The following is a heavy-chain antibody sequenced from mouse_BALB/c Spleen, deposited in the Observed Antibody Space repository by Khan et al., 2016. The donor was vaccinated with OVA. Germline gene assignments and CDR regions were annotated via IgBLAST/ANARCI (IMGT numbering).Heavy chain of an antibody. CDR3: DPVGTYYVTFAY. CDR2: IYPFNDAT. Sequence: VQLQQSGPEVVEPGASVKLSCKASGYTFTSYVMHWVKQKPGQGLEWIGYIYPFNDATKYNEKFTGKVTLTSDKSSSTAYMELSSLTSEDCAVYYCDPVGTYYVTFAYWGQGTVVTVSA. D-gene: IGHD1-1*01. V-gene: IGHV1S136*01. CDR1: GYTFTSYV. J-gene: IGHJ3*01.